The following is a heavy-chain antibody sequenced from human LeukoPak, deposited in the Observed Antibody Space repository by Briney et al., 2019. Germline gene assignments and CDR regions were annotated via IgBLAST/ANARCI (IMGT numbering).Heavy chain of an antibody. D-gene: IGHD5-18*01. Sequence: GESLMISCKGSGYNFNTYWIGWVRQMPGKGLEWMGIIYPGDSATRYSPSFQDQVTISADTSSSTAYVQWSSLKASDTAMYYCARGPYSYDSSATHCSYNWFDPWGQGTLVTVSS. CDR1: GYNFNTYW. CDR2: IYPGDSAT. V-gene: IGHV5-51*01. CDR3: ARGPYSYDSSATHCSYNWFDP. J-gene: IGHJ5*02.